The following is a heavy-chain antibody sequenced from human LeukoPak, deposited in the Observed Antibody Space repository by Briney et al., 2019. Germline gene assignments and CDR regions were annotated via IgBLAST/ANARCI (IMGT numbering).Heavy chain of an antibody. J-gene: IGHJ4*02. Sequence: SQTLSLTCSVSGDSISSGTYYWSWIRQPAGKALEWIGRIYTSGSTNYNPSLKSRVTISVQMSKNQFSLKLSSVTAADTAVYYCARDHGYDSSGGYFDYWGQGTLVTVSS. D-gene: IGHD3-22*01. CDR2: IYTSGST. CDR1: GDSISSGTYY. CDR3: ARDHGYDSSGGYFDY. V-gene: IGHV4-61*02.